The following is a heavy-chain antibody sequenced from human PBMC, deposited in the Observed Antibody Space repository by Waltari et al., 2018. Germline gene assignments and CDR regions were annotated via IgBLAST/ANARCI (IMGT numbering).Heavy chain of an antibody. CDR3: ASKTRTVGSGRVYMDV. Sequence: QVQLVQSGAEVKKPGSSVKVSCKASGGTFSSYAISWVRQAPGQGLEWMGGIIPILGMANYAQEFQGRVTITADKSTSTAYMELSSLRSEDTAVYYCASKTRTVGSGRVYMDVWGKGTTVTVSS. D-gene: IGHD3-10*01. CDR1: GGTFSSYA. CDR2: IIPILGMA. J-gene: IGHJ6*03. V-gene: IGHV1-69*10.